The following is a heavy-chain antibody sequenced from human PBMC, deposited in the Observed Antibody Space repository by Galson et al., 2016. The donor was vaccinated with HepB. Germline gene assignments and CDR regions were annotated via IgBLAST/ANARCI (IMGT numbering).Heavy chain of an antibody. J-gene: IGHJ5*02. CDR2: IFSNDEK. Sequence: PALVKPPQTLTLTCTVSGFSLSNARMGVSWIRQPPGKALEWLAHIFSNDEKSYSTSLKSRLNNSKDTTKSQVVLTMANMDPVATATYYCARNSGQRKEAACGSDRWFDPWGQGTLVTVSS. CDR3: ARNSGQRKEAACGSDRWFDP. D-gene: IGHD6-13*01. CDR1: GFSLSNARMG. V-gene: IGHV2-26*01.